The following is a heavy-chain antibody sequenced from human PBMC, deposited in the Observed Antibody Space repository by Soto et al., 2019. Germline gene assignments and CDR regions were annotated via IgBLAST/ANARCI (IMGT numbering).Heavy chain of an antibody. Sequence: QVQLVQSGPEVQKPGASVRVSCKTSGYTFTSYGISWVRQAPGQGLEWMGRVSPNNGDTYYAQKFQGRVTMTTDTSTSTGYIDLTSLTSDDPAISFCSRFGAYGSHWGQGTLVTVSS. J-gene: IGHJ4*02. V-gene: IGHV1-18*04. CDR3: SRFGAYGSH. D-gene: IGHD3-10*01. CDR2: VSPNNGDT. CDR1: GYTFTSYG.